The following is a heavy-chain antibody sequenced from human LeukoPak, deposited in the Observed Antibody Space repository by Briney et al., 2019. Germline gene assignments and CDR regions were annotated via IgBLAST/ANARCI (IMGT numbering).Heavy chain of an antibody. CDR2: ISGSGGST. CDR3: ANWGSSMVRGADV. V-gene: IGHV3-23*01. J-gene: IGHJ6*04. CDR1: GFTFSSYG. D-gene: IGHD3-10*01. Sequence: GGSLTLSCAASGFTFSSYGMSWLRQAPGKGLEGVSAISGSGGSTNYADSVKGRFTISRDNSKNTLYLQMNSLRAEDTAVYYCANWGSSMVRGADVWGKGTTVTVSS.